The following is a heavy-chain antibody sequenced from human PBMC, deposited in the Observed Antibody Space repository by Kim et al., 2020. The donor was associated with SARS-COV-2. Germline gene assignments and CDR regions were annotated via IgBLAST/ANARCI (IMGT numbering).Heavy chain of an antibody. CDR3: ARVLVARGSYFALLYYFDY. D-gene: IGHD1-26*01. CDR2: INHSGST. J-gene: IGHJ4*02. Sequence: SETLSLTCAVYGGSFSGYYWSWIRQPPGKGLEWIGEINHSGSTNYNPSLKSRVTISVDTSKNQFSLKLSSVTAADTAVYYCARVLVARGSYFALLYYFDYWGQGTLVTVSS. CDR1: GGSFSGYY. V-gene: IGHV4-34*01.